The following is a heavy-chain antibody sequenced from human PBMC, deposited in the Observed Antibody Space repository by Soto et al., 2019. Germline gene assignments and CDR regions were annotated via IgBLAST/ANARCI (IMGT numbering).Heavy chain of an antibody. CDR3: ARDESITMVRGVTSYYYYYYYMDV. V-gene: IGHV3-30*04. D-gene: IGHD3-10*01. CDR1: GFTFSSYA. CDR2: ISYDGSNK. J-gene: IGHJ6*03. Sequence: GGSLILSCAASGFTFSSYAMHWVRQAPGKGLEWVAVISYDGSNKYYADSVKGRFTISRDNSKNTLYLQINSLRAEDTDVYYCARDESITMVRGVTSYYYYYYYMDVWGKGTTVTVSS.